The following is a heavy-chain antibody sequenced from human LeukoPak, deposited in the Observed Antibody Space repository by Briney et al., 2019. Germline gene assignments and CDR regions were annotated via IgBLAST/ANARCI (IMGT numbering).Heavy chain of an antibody. Sequence: GGSLRLSCAVSGFAFGSEAISWVRQSPARGLEWVASISPAGGTTYYADYVKGRFTISRDNSNNTLFVHMNSLRAEDTAVYYCAKVRSGSANWALRIFDNWGQGTLVTVSS. CDR2: ISPAGGTT. CDR1: GFAFGSEA. D-gene: IGHD7-27*01. CDR3: AKVRSGSANWALRIFDN. J-gene: IGHJ4*02. V-gene: IGHV3-23*01.